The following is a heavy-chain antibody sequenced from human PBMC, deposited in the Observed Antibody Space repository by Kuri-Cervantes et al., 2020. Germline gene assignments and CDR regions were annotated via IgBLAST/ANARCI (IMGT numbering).Heavy chain of an antibody. CDR2: ISYDGSNK. CDR1: GFTFSSYA. D-gene: IGHD2-2*01. J-gene: IGHJ6*02. Sequence: GGSLRLSCAASGFTFSSYAMHWVRQAPGKGLEWVAVISYDGSNKYYADSVKGRFTISRDNSKNTLYLQMNSLRAEDTAVCYCANAGDAPAAIDYYYGMDVWGQGTTVTVSS. V-gene: IGHV3-30-3*01. CDR3: ANAGDAPAAIDYYYGMDV.